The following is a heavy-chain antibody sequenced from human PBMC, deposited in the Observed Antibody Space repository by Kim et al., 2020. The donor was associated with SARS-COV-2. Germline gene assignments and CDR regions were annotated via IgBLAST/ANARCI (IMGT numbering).Heavy chain of an antibody. Sequence: GGSLRLSCEATGFTFSSYGMHWVRQAPGKGLEWVAVIWYDEINKYYADSVKGRFTISRDNSKNTLYLQMNSLRAEDTAVYYCARDLLIAVAGNFDYWGQG. CDR1: GFTFSSYG. J-gene: IGHJ4*02. D-gene: IGHD6-19*01. CDR3: ARDLLIAVAGNFDY. V-gene: IGHV3-33*01. CDR2: IWYDEINK.